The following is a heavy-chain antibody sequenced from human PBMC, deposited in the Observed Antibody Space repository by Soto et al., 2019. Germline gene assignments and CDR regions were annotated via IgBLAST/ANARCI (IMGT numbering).Heavy chain of an antibody. Sequence: GESVKISCKGSGYSFTIYWISWVLQRPWKGLGGRGRIDPSDSYTNYSPSFQGHVTISADKSISTAYLQWSSMKASDTAMYYCAIRRKQRPYSYDMDVCGQGTTVTVS. CDR3: AIRRKQRPYSYDMDV. D-gene: IGHD1-1*01. J-gene: IGHJ6*02. V-gene: IGHV5-10-1*01. CDR1: GYSFTIYW. CDR2: IDPSDSYT.